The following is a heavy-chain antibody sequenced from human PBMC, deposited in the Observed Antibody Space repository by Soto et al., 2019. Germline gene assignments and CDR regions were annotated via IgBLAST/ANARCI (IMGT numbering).Heavy chain of an antibody. V-gene: IGHV3-30-3*01. J-gene: IGHJ6*02. CDR2: ISYDGSNK. Sequence: GGTLRLACAASVFTFSSYAMHWVRQAPGKGLEWVAVISYDGSNKYYADSVKGRFTISRDNSKNTLYLQMNSLRAEDTAVYYCARDRVMIAAAGVYYYYGMDVWGQGTTVTVSS. D-gene: IGHD6-13*01. CDR3: ARDRVMIAAAGVYYYYGMDV. CDR1: VFTFSSYA.